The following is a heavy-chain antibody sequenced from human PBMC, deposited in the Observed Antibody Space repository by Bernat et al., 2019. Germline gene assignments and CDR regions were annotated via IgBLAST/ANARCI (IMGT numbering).Heavy chain of an antibody. J-gene: IGHJ5*02. V-gene: IGHV1-2*04. CDR3: ARGYYGSGRTGFDP. Sequence: QVQLVQSGAEVKKPGASVKVSCKASGDTFSGYYIHWVRQAPGQGLEWMGGINPNSAGTNYAQKFQGWVTMTRDTSSSTAYMELGRLTSDDAAVYYCARGYYGSGRTGFDPWGQGTLVTVSS. CDR2: INPNSAGT. CDR1: GDTFSGYY. D-gene: IGHD3-10*01.